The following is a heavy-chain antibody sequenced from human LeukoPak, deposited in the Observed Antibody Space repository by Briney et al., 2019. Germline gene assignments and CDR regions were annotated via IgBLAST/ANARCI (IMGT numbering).Heavy chain of an antibody. D-gene: IGHD2-15*01. CDR2: IIPIFGTA. J-gene: IGHJ6*03. V-gene: IGHV1-69*06. CDR3: ARGGSHTGYCSGGSCYPTSYYYYYYYMDV. CDR1: GYIFTSYG. Sequence: SVKVSCKASGYIFTSYGINWVRQAPGQGLEWMGGIIPIFGTANYAQKFQGRVTITADKSTSTAYMELSSLRSEDTAVYYCARGGSHTGYCSGGSCYPTSYYYYYYYMDVWGKGTTVTVSS.